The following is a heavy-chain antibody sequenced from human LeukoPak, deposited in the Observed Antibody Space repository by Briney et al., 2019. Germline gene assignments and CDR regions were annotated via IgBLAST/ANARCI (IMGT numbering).Heavy chain of an antibody. V-gene: IGHV1-2*02. CDR1: GYTFTGYY. CDR3: ARDWGYYDFWSGYIGAFDI. D-gene: IGHD3-3*01. CDR2: INPNSGGT. J-gene: IGHJ3*02. Sequence: ASVKVSCKASGYTFTGYYMHWVRQAPGQGLEWMGWINPNSGGTNYAQKFQGRVTMTRDTSISTAYMELSRLRSDDTAVYYCARDWGYYDFWSGYIGAFDIWGQGTIVTVSS.